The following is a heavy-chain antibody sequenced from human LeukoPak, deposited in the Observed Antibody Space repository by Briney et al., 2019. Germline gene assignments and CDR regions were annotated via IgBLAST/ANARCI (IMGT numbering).Heavy chain of an antibody. V-gene: IGHV3-23*01. CDR2: ISGNGGNT. D-gene: IGHD1-26*01. CDR1: GFTFSNYA. CDR3: AKPSGSGVDY. J-gene: IGHJ4*02. Sequence: GGSLRLSCAASGFTFSNYAMNWVRQAPGKGLEWVSSISGNGGNTYYADSVKGRFTITRDNSKNTLYLQMNSLRLEDMALYYCAKPSGSGVDYWGRGTRVTVSS.